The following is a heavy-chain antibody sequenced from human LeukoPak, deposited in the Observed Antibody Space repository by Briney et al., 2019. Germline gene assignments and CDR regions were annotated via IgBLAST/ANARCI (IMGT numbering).Heavy chain of an antibody. J-gene: IGHJ4*02. Sequence: GGSLRLSCSASGFTISSYDMYWVRQAPGKGLEYVSAISINGGSTYYADSVKGRFTISRDNSKNTLYLQMSSLRVEDTAVYYCVNDGSGGYDHDYWGQGTLVTLSS. CDR1: GFTISSYD. CDR2: ISINGGST. CDR3: VNDGSGGYDHDY. D-gene: IGHD5-12*01. V-gene: IGHV3-64D*09.